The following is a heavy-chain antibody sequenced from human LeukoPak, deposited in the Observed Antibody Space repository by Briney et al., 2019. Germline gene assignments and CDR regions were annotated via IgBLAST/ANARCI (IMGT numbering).Heavy chain of an antibody. V-gene: IGHV4-61*02. CDR2: IYASGSA. Sequence: SQTLSLTCTVSGGSISSDNYYWTWIRQPAGKGLEWIGRIYASGSANYNPSLKSRVTISVDTSKKQFSLKLTSVTAADTAVYYCARESPFDPWGQGTLVTVSS. J-gene: IGHJ5*02. CDR1: GGSISSDNYY. CDR3: ARESPFDP.